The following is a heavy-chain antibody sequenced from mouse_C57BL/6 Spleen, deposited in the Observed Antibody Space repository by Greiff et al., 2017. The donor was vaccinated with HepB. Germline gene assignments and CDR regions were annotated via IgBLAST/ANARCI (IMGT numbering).Heavy chain of an antibody. CDR2: IDPSDSDT. Sequence: QVQLQQPGAELVWPGSSVKLSCKASGYTFTSYWMHWVKQRPIQGLEWIGKIDPSDSDTHYNQKFKGKATLTVDKSSSTAYMQLSSLTSEDSAVYYCAIQTAYHFEYWGQGTTLTVSS. J-gene: IGHJ2*01. CDR3: AIQTAYHFEY. V-gene: IGHV1-52*01. CDR1: GYTFTSYW.